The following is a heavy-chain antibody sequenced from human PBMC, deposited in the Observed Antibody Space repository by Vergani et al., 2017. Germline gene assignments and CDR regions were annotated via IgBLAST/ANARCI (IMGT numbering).Heavy chain of an antibody. CDR3: AREKRPSAMVRGVATGYYFDY. Sequence: QVQLQESGPGLVKPSETLSLTCTVSVGSVSSGSYYWSWIRQPPGKGLEWIGYIYYSGSTNYNPSLKSRVTISVDTSKNQFSLKLSSVTAADTAVYYCAREKRPSAMVRGVATGYYFDYWGQGTLVTVSS. J-gene: IGHJ4*02. CDR2: IYYSGST. CDR1: VGSVSSGSYY. V-gene: IGHV4-61*01. D-gene: IGHD3-10*01.